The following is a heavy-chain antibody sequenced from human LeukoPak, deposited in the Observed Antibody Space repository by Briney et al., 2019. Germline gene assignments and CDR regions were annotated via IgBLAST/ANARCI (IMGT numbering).Heavy chain of an antibody. D-gene: IGHD3-10*01. J-gene: IGHJ6*02. CDR3: AKDRSSHYYSGVDV. CDR2: VSGTGGST. Sequence: GGSLRLSCAASGFSFSAYAMNWVRQAPGKGLEWVSGVSGTGGSTYYADSVQGRFTISRDNVINTLYLQMSSLRADDTAVFCCAKDRSSHYYSGVDVWGQGTTVTVPS. CDR1: GFSFSAYA. V-gene: IGHV3-23*01.